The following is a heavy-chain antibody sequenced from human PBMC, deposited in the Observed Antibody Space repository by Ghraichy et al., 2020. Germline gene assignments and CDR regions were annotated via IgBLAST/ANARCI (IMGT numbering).Heavy chain of an antibody. J-gene: IGHJ4*02. Sequence: SETLSLTCTVSGGSISSYYWTWVRQPPGKGLEWIGYIYYTGRTNYSPSLNSRVTISVDTSKNQFSLALNSMTAADTAVYFCAKEEIAAGGKVYYFDYWGQGILLTVSS. V-gene: IGHV4-59*01. CDR1: GGSISSYY. CDR2: IYYTGRT. CDR3: AKEEIAAGGKVYYFDY. D-gene: IGHD6-13*01.